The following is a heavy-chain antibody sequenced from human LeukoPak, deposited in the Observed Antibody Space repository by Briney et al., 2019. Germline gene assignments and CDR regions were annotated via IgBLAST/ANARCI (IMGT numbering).Heavy chain of an antibody. CDR2: IIPIFGTA. V-gene: IGHV1-69*13. D-gene: IGHD1-14*01. J-gene: IGHJ6*02. Sequence: SVQVSCQASGGTFSSYAISWVRQAPGQGLEWMGGIIPIFGTANYAQKFQGRVTITADESTSTAYMELSSLRSEDTAVYYCARGGSYYYYGMDVWGQGTTVTVSS. CDR1: GGTFSSYA. CDR3: ARGGSYYYYGMDV.